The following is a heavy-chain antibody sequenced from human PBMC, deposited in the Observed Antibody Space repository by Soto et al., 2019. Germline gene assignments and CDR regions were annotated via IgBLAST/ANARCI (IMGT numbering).Heavy chain of an antibody. V-gene: IGHV3-23*01. Sequence: EEQILESGGDLVQPGGSLRLSCAASGFTFSYYAMTWVRQAPGKGLEWVSAISGAGGSTYYADSVKGRFTISRDNSKNTVHLQMNSLRGEDTAVYYCAKDRGGFTSGWEFFDFWGQGTLVTVSS. CDR3: AKDRGGFTSGWEFFDF. CDR1: GFTFSYYA. CDR2: ISGAGGST. D-gene: IGHD6-19*01. J-gene: IGHJ4*02.